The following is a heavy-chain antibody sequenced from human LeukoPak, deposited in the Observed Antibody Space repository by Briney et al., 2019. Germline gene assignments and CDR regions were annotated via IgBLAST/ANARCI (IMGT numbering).Heavy chain of an antibody. Sequence: GGSLRLSCAASGFTFSSYWMSWVRQAPGKGLEWVANIKQDGSEKYYVDSVKGRFTISRDNAKNSLYLQMNSLRAEDTAVYYCARARTRYSGSYGGAFVWGQGTMVTVSS. CDR2: IKQDGSEK. J-gene: IGHJ3*01. V-gene: IGHV3-7*01. CDR1: GFTFSSYW. CDR3: ARARTRYSGSYGGAFV. D-gene: IGHD1-26*01.